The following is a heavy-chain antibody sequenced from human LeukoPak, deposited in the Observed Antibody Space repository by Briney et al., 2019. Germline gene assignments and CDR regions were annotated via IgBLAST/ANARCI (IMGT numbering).Heavy chain of an antibody. CDR2: ISYDGSNK. J-gene: IGHJ4*02. CDR1: GFTFSSYG. V-gene: IGHV3-30*18. D-gene: IGHD3-22*01. Sequence: PGGSLRLSCAASGFTFSSYGMHWVRQAPGKGLEWVAVISYDGSNKYYADSVKGRFTISRDNSKNTLYLQMNSLRAEDTAVYYCAKVSPGYYDSSGHFDYWGQGTLVTVSS. CDR3: AKVSPGYYDSSGHFDY.